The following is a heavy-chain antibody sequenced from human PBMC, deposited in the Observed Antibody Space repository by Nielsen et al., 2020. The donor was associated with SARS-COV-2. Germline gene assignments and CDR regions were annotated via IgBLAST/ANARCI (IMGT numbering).Heavy chain of an antibody. D-gene: IGHD3-10*01. J-gene: IGHJ6*02. CDR2: ISWNSGSI. V-gene: IGHV3-9*01. Sequence: GGSLRLSCAASGFTFDDYAMHWVRQAPGKGLEWVSGISWNSGSIGYADSVKGRFTISRDNAKNSLYLQMNSLRAEDTAVYYCVRAVRGYYGMDVWGQGTTVTVSS. CDR3: VRAVRGYYGMDV. CDR1: GFTFDDYA.